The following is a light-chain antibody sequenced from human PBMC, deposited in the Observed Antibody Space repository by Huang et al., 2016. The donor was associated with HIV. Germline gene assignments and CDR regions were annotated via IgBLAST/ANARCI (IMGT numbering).Light chain of an antibody. V-gene: IGKV3-15*01. J-gene: IGKJ2*01. Sequence: EIVMTQSPATLSVSPGERATLSSRASQSVSSNLAWYQHKPGQAPSLLIYDSSVRATGIPARCTGSVSGTEFTLTISSLQSEYFAIYYCLQYNNWPTEYTFGQGTKLEIK. CDR1: QSVSSN. CDR2: DSS. CDR3: LQYNNWPTEYT.